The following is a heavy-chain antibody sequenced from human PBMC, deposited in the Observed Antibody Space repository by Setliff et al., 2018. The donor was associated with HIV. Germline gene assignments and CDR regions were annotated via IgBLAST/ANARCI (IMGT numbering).Heavy chain of an antibody. CDR1: SGSISSSNW. CDR2: INHSGST. V-gene: IGHV4-4*02. D-gene: IGHD6-6*01. CDR3: ARRYRIAARPKWFDP. Sequence: SETLSLTCAVSSGSISSSNWWSWVRQPPGKELEWIGEINHSGSTNYNPSLKSRVTISVDTSKNQFSLKLSSVTASDTAVYYCARRYRIAARPKWFDPWGQGALVTVSS. J-gene: IGHJ5*02.